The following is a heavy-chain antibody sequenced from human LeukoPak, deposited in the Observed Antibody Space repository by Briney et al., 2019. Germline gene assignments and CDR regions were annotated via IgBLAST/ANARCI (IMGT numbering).Heavy chain of an antibody. CDR3: ARDPGSSGSEYYYYMDV. V-gene: IGHV1-2*02. Sequence: GASVKVSCKASGYTFTGYYMHWVRQAPGQGLEWMGWINPNSGGTNYAQKFQGRVTMTRDTSISTAYMELSRLRSDDTAVYHCARDPGSSGSEYYYYMDVWGKGTTVTVSS. J-gene: IGHJ6*03. CDR1: GYTFTGYY. D-gene: IGHD6-19*01. CDR2: INPNSGGT.